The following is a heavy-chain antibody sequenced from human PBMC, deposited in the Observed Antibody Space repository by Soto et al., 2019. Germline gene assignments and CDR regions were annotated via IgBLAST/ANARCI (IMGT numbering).Heavy chain of an antibody. V-gene: IGHV4-61*01. J-gene: IGHJ6*02. CDR3: ARRKGALRILYYYGMDV. CDR2: IYYNGNT. D-gene: IGHD4-17*01. CDR1: GGSVSGSSYY. Sequence: SETLSLTCTVSGGSVSGSSYYWSWIRQPPGKGLEWIGYIYYNGNTNYNPSLKSRVTISVDTSKNQFSLKLTSVTAADTAVYYCARRKGALRILYYYGMDVWGQGTTVTVSS.